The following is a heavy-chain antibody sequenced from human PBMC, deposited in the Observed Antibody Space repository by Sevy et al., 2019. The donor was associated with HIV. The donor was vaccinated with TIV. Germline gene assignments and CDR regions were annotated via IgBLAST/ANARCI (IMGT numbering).Heavy chain of an antibody. J-gene: IGHJ4*02. D-gene: IGHD3-16*02. CDR3: VKDLMITFGGVIATDY. CDR1: GFSLSSYA. Sequence: GGSLRLSCSASGFSLSSYAMHWVRQAPGKGLEYVSAISRNGGSTYYADSVKGRFTISRDNSKNTLYLQMSSLRAEDTAVYYCVKDLMITFGGVIATDYWGQVTLVTVSS. CDR2: ISRNGGST. V-gene: IGHV3-64D*06.